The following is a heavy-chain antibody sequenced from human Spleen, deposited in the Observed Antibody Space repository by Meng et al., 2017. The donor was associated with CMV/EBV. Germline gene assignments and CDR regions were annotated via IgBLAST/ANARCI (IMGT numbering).Heavy chain of an antibody. J-gene: IGHJ4*02. V-gene: IGHV4-39*07. CDR1: GDSISSSTYY. CDR2: IFYSGST. Sequence: SETLSLTCTVSGDSISSSTYYWGWIRQPPGKGLEWIGNIFYSGSTSYNPSLKSRVTISVGTSKSQLSLKLSSVTAADTAVYYCARGRKWDQPPGYWGQGTLVTVSS. D-gene: IGHD1-26*01. CDR3: ARGRKWDQPPGY.